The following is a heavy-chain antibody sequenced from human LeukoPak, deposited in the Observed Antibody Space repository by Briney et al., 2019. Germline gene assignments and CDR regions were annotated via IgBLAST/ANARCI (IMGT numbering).Heavy chain of an antibody. J-gene: IGHJ6*02. CDR1: GFTFRNYA. V-gene: IGHV3-23*01. CDR2: ISGSGDSV. Sequence: GGSLRLSCAASGFTFRNYAMAWVRQAPGKGLECVSAISGSGDSVRHADSVKGRFTISRDNSKNTLYLQMDNPRAEDTALYYCARDFWATNYYYGMDVWGQGTTVTVS. D-gene: IGHD3-3*01. CDR3: ARDFWATNYYYGMDV.